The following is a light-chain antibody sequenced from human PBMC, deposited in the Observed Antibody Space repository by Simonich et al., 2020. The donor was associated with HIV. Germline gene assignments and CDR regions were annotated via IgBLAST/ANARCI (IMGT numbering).Light chain of an antibody. CDR1: QTILYNLKYY. CDR3: QQYYSTPFT. V-gene: IGKV4-1*01. CDR2: WAS. J-gene: IGKJ3*01. Sequence: DIVMTQSPDSLAVSLGERATINCKSSQTILYNLKYYLAWYQQKPGQPPKLLIYWASTRESGVPDRFSGSGSGADFTLTISSLQAEDVAVYYCQQYYSTPFTFGPGTKVDIK.